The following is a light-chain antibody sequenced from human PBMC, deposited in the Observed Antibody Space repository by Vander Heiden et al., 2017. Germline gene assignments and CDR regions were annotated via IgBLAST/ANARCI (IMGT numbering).Light chain of an antibody. CDR3: ASYSSGTANILDV. CDR1: NSDVGGHTF. Sequence: SALTQPPSVSGSPGESVTISCTGTNSDVGGHTFVSWYQQHPLKAPRLIMFDVNNRPSVISDRFSGSKSGNTASLLISGLRAEDEADYYCASYSSGTANILDVFGTGTKVTVL. J-gene: IGLJ1*01. CDR2: DVN. V-gene: IGLV2-14*03.